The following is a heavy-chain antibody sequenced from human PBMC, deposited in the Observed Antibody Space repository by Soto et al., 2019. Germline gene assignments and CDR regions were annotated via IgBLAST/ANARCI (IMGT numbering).Heavy chain of an antibody. CDR2: INTNNGAT. V-gene: IGHV1-2*06. J-gene: IGHJ5*02. CDR1: RYIFTAYF. Sequence: QVQLVQSGAEVKKPGASVKVSCKAPRYIFTAYFMHWVRQAPGQGLEWMGRINTNNGATHYGLSFQGRVTMTRDTSISTAYMELSSLRSDDTAVYYCASHAPGARFDPWGQGTLVIVSS. CDR3: ASHAPGARFDP.